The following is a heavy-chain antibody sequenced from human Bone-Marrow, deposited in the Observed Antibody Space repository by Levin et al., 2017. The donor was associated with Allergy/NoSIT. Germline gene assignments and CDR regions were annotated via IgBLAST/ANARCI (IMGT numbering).Heavy chain of an antibody. Sequence: GGFLSLAFFSSFFLFLPSFLHWVRQAPGKGLEWVAVIWHDGRKKFHADSVRGRLTLSLSHSENTVSLQMNSLRVEDTAVYYCVRDSGLYGLDVWGQGTTVIVSS. CDR1: FFLFLPSF. D-gene: IGHD5-12*01. CDR3: VRDSGLYGLDV. J-gene: IGHJ6*02. CDR2: IWHDGRKK. V-gene: IGHV3-33*01.